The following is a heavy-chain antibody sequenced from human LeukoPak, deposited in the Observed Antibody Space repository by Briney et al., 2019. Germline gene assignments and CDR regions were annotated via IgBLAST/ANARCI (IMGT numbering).Heavy chain of an antibody. J-gene: IGHJ4*02. V-gene: IGHV3-66*01. Sequence: GGSLRLCCAASGFVVSTNYMSWVRQAPGKGLEWVSVLYSGGSTYYTDSVKGRFTISRDNSNNTLYLQMNNLRAEDTAVYYCAMDSAWLPLKFDYWGPGTLVAVST. D-gene: IGHD5-24*01. CDR1: GFVVSTNY. CDR3: AMDSAWLPLKFDY. CDR2: LYSGGST.